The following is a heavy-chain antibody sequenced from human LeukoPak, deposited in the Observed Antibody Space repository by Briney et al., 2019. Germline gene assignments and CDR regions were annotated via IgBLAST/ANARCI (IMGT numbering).Heavy chain of an antibody. CDR3: ARLKEGIDY. D-gene: IGHD3-10*01. CDR2: IYYSGST. V-gene: IGHV4-39*01. Sequence: SETLSLTCTVSGGSISSSSFYWGWIRQPPGKGLEWIGSIYYSGSTYYTPSLKSRVTISVDTSKNQFSLRLSSVTAADTAVYYCARLKEGIDYWGQGTLVTVSS. CDR1: GGSISSSSFY. J-gene: IGHJ4*02.